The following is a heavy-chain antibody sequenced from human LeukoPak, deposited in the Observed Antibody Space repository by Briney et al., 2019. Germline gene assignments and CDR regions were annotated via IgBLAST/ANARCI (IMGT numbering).Heavy chain of an antibody. CDR2: IYYSGST. J-gene: IGHJ4*02. CDR3: ARGKQLARFDY. Sequence: SQTLFLTCTVSGGSISSGGYYWSWIRQLPGKGLEWIGYIYYSGSTYYNPSLKSRVTISVDTSKNQFSLNLSSVTAADTAVYYCARGKQLARFDYWGQGTLVTVSS. D-gene: IGHD6-6*01. CDR1: GGSISSGGYY. V-gene: IGHV4-31*03.